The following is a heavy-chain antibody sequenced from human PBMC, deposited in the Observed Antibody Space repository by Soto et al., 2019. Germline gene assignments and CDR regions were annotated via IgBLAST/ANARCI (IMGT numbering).Heavy chain of an antibody. J-gene: IGHJ4*02. CDR1: GYSFSNYG. D-gene: IGHD3-3*01. CDR2: DSAYNGNT. Sequence: QVPLVQSGIQVRRPGASVTVSCKASGYSFSNYGVSWVRQAPGQGLEWMGWDSAYNGNTKYVQKYQDRVTMSTATSTTTAYMELKSLRSDDTAVYYCATASRLWSGYLIDFWGPGTLVTVSS. CDR3: ATASRLWSGYLIDF. V-gene: IGHV1-18*01.